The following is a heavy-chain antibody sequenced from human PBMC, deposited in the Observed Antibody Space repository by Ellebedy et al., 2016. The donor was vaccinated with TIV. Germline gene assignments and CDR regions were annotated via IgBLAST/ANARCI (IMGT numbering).Heavy chain of an antibody. CDR1: GFTVSSNY. CDR2: IYSGGST. V-gene: IGHV3-53*01. CDR3: AKGPSIGYCSSTSCLYYYYYGMDV. J-gene: IGHJ6*02. D-gene: IGHD2-2*01. Sequence: GESLKISCAASGFTVSSNYMSWVRQAPGKGLEWVSVIYSGGSTYYADSVKGRFTISRDNSKNTLYLQMNSLRAEDTAVYYCAKGPSIGYCSSTSCLYYYYYGMDVWGQGTTVTVSS.